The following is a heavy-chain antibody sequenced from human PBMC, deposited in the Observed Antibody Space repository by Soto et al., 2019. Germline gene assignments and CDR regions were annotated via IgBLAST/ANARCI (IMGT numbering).Heavy chain of an antibody. CDR1: GFTFYNYA. V-gene: IGHV3-23*01. CDR3: AKDMEYARAAAGNFDY. Sequence: GGSLRLSCAASGFTFYNYAMSWVRQAPGKGLEWVSVISGSGGLTNYADSVKGRFTISRDNSKNTLFLQMNSLRADDTAVYYCAKDMEYARAAAGNFDYWGQGILVTVSS. D-gene: IGHD6-13*01. CDR2: ISGSGGLT. J-gene: IGHJ4*02.